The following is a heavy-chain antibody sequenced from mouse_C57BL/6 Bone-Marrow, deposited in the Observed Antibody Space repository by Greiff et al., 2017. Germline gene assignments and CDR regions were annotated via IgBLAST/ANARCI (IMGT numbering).Heavy chain of an antibody. V-gene: IGHV1-19*01. CDR3: ARPGGTSDY. CDR2: INPYNGGT. Sequence: EVQLQQSGPVLVKPGASVKMSCKASGYTFTDYYMNWVKQSHGKSLEWIGVINPYNGGTSYNQKFKGKATLTVDKSFSTAYMELNSLTSEDSAVYYCARPGGTSDYWGQGTTLTVSS. D-gene: IGHD2-14*01. CDR1: GYTFTDYY. J-gene: IGHJ2*01.